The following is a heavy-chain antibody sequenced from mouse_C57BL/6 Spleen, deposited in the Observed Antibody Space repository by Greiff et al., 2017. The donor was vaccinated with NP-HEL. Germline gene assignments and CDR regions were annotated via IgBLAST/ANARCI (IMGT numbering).Heavy chain of an antibody. CDR3: ARSFYDRPYWYFDV. V-gene: IGHV1-82*01. CDR2: IYPGDGDT. J-gene: IGHJ1*03. Sequence: QVQLKQSGPELVKPGASVKISCKASGYAFSSSWMNWVKQRPGKGLEWIGRIYPGDGDTNYNGKFKGKATLTADKSSSTAYMQLSSLTSEDSAVYFWARSFYDRPYWYFDVWGTGTTVTVSS. CDR1: GYAFSSSW. D-gene: IGHD2-3*01.